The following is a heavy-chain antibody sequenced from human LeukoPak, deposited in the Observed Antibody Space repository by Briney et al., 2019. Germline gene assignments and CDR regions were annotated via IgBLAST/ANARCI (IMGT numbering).Heavy chain of an antibody. CDR1: GYSFTSHW. CDR3: ARRLYSSGWYYFDY. CDR2: IYPGDSET. D-gene: IGHD6-19*01. V-gene: IGHV5-51*01. J-gene: IGHJ4*02. Sequence: GESLKISCKGSGYSFTSHWIGWVRQMPGKGLEWMGIIYPGDSETRYSPSFQGQVTISADKSISTAYLQWSSLKASDTAMYYCARRLYSSGWYYFDYWGQGTLVTVSS.